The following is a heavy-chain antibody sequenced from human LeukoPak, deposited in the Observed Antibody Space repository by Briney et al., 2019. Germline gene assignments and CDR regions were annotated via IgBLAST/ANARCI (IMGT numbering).Heavy chain of an antibody. J-gene: IGHJ1*01. D-gene: IGHD2-15*01. V-gene: IGHV1-69*13. CDR3: ARPPISYCSGGSCYSTHEYFQH. CDR1: GGTLSSYA. Sequence: ASVKVSCKASGGTLSSYAISWVRQAPGQGLEWMGGIIPIFGTANYAQKFQGRVTITADESTSTAYMELSSLRSEDTAVYYCARPPISYCSGGSCYSTHEYFQHWGQGTLVTVSS. CDR2: IIPIFGTA.